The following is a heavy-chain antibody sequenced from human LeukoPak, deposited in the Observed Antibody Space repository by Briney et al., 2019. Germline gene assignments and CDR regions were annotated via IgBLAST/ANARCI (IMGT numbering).Heavy chain of an antibody. CDR3: ARVVVVGPTDY. Sequence: GGSLRLSCAASGFTFSSYTMNWVRQAPGKGLEYVSGVSGSGSSTYYADSVKGRFTISRDNSKNTLYLQMNSLRAEDTALYFCARVVVVGPTDYWGRGTLVTVSS. CDR1: GFTFSSYT. CDR2: VSGSGSST. V-gene: IGHV3-23*01. J-gene: IGHJ4*02. D-gene: IGHD2-2*01.